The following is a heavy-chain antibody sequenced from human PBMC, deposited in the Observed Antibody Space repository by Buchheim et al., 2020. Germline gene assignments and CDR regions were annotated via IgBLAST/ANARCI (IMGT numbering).Heavy chain of an antibody. CDR1: GFTFSSYG. CDR2: IWYDGSNK. CDR3: AREGHGVRFLEWFRRGYYFDY. J-gene: IGHJ4*02. Sequence: QVQLVESGGGVVQPGRSLRLSCAASGFTFSSYGMHWVRQAPGKGLEWVAVIWYDGSNKYYADSVKGRFTISRDNSKNTLYLQMNSLRAEDTAVYYCAREGHGVRFLEWFRRGYYFDYWGQGTL. D-gene: IGHD3-3*01. V-gene: IGHV3-33*01.